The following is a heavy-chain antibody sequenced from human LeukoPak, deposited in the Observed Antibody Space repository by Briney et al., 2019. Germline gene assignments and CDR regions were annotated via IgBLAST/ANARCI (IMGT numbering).Heavy chain of an antibody. CDR3: ASQYCSSTNCYDWYFDY. CDR1: GYTFTGYY. J-gene: IGHJ4*02. Sequence: ASVKVSCKASGYTFTGYYTHWVRQAPGQGREWMGWINPNSGGTNYAQKFQGRVTMTRDTSISTAYMEMSRLRSDDTAVYYCASQYCSSTNCYDWYFDYWGQGTLVTVSS. CDR2: INPNSGGT. V-gene: IGHV1-2*02. D-gene: IGHD2-2*01.